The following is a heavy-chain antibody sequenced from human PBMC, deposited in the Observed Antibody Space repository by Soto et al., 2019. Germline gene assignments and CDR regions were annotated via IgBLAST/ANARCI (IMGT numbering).Heavy chain of an antibody. CDR3: PIDSSQRGTATA. J-gene: IGHJ4*02. CDR1: GDTFSSSA. CDR2: IIPIFDTA. D-gene: IGHD5-18*01. Sequence: SVKVSCKASGDTFSSSAISWVRQTPGQGLEWMGGIIPIFDTANYAQKFQGRVTITADESTSTAYMERRSLRAEDTAVEYCPIDSSQRGTATAWGKGNLVTVSS. V-gene: IGHV1-69*13.